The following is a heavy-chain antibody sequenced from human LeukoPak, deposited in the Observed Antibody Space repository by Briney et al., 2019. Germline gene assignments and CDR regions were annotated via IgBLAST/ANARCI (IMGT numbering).Heavy chain of an antibody. D-gene: IGHD3-10*01. CDR2: IYYAGKT. CDR3: ARSQNYYGSGDY. Sequence: SETLSLTCTVSGDSVSNGNYYWSWLRQPPGKALEWIGYIYYAGKTYYNPSLEGRVTILVDTSRNHFSVKLSSVTAVDTAVYYCARSQNYYGSGDYWSQGTLVTVSS. CDR1: GDSVSNGNYY. J-gene: IGHJ4*02. V-gene: IGHV4-61*03.